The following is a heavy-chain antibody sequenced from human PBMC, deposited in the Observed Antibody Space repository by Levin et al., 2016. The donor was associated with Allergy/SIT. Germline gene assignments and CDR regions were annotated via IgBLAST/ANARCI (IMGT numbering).Heavy chain of an antibody. J-gene: IGHJ5*02. D-gene: IGHD3-10*01. CDR3: ARDVGYYYGSGSYYLYVGWFDP. CDR1: GYTFTSYG. Sequence: ASVKVSCKASGYTFTSYGISWVRQAPGQGLEWMGWISAYNGNTNYAQTLQGRVTMTTDTSTSTAYMELRSLRSDDTAVYYCARDVGYYYGSGSYYLYVGWFDPWGQGTLVTVSS. V-gene: IGHV1-18*01. CDR2: ISAYNGNT.